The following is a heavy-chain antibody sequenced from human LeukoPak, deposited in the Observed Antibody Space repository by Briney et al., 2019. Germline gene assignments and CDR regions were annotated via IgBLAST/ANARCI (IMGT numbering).Heavy chain of an antibody. V-gene: IGHV3-30*02. CDR3: ARGYCSSSCYNGLGY. CDR2: IRYDGTSK. D-gene: IGHD2-2*02. J-gene: IGHJ4*02. Sequence: GGSLRLSCAASGFTFSSYGMHWVRQAPGKGLEWVAFIRYDGTSKYYADSVKGRFAISRDNSKNTLYLQSNSLRAEDTAVYYCARGYCSSSCYNGLGYWGQGTLVTVSS. CDR1: GFTFSSYG.